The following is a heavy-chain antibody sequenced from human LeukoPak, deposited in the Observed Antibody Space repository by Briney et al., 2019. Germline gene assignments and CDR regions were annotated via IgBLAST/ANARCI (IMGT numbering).Heavy chain of an antibody. D-gene: IGHD2-15*01. CDR2: IWYDGSNK. J-gene: IGHJ6*02. CDR3: ARDWPGVGYCSGGSCPWYYYYGMDV. CDR1: GFTFSSYG. V-gene: IGHV3-33*01. Sequence: GRSLRLSCAASGFTFSSYGMHWVRQAPGKGLEWVAVIWYDGSNKYYADSVKGRFTISRDNSKNTLYLQMNSLRAEDTAVYYCARDWPGVGYCSGGSCPWYYYYGMDVWGQGTTVTVSS.